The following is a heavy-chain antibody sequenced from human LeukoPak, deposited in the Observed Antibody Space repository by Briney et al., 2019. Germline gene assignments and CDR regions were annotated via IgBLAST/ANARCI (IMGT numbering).Heavy chain of an antibody. V-gene: IGHV3-23*01. Sequence: GGSLRLSCAASGFNFRAYWMGWVRQAPGKGLEWVSAISGSGGSTYYADSVKGRFTISRDNSKNTLYLQMNSLRAEDTAVYYCAKDPVESYDYGDSWGQGTLVTVSS. J-gene: IGHJ4*02. CDR3: AKDPVESYDYGDS. D-gene: IGHD5-24*01. CDR2: ISGSGGST. CDR1: GFNFRAYW.